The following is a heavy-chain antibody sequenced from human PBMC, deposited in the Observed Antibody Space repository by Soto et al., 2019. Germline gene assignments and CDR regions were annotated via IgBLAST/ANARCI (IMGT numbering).Heavy chain of an antibody. CDR1: GASVSSRRFY. D-gene: IGHD3-10*01. J-gene: IGHJ5*02. Sequence: SETLSLTCGVSGASVSSRRFYGGWVRQSPGKGLEWIASIFYTGSVHSNPALESRVTMSVDTSKNQCSLSLASVTASDTAVYFCARRRSGAHWFDPWGQGTVVTVSS. CDR2: IFYTGSV. V-gene: IGHV4-39*01. CDR3: ARRRSGAHWFDP.